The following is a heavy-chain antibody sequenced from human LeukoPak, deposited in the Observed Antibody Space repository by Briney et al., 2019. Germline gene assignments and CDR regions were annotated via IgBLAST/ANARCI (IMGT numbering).Heavy chain of an antibody. V-gene: IGHV4-39*01. CDR3: ARARGYSYGYPDY. CDR1: GGSISSSSYY. CDR2: MYYSGST. Sequence: PSETLSLTCTVSGGSISSSSYYWGWIRQSPGKGLEWIGSMYYSGSTYYNPSLKSRVTISVDTSKNQFSLKLSSVTAADTAVYYCARARGYSYGYPDYWGQGTLVTVST. D-gene: IGHD5-18*01. J-gene: IGHJ4*02.